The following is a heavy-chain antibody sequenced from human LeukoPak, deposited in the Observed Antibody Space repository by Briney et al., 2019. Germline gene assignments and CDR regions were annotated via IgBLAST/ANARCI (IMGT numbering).Heavy chain of an antibody. Sequence: XGSLRLSCAASGFTFSSYAMSWVRQAPGKGLEWVSAISGSGGSTYYADSVKGRFTISRDNSKNTLYLQMNSLRAEDTAVYYCAKGRYSSGWYRLDYWGQGTLVTVSS. CDR3: AKGRYSSGWYRLDY. J-gene: IGHJ4*02. V-gene: IGHV3-23*01. CDR1: GFTFSSYA. CDR2: ISGSGGST. D-gene: IGHD6-19*01.